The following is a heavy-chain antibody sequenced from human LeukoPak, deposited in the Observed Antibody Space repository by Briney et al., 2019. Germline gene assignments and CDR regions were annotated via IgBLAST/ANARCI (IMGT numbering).Heavy chain of an antibody. CDR2: INPSGGST. J-gene: IGHJ4*02. CDR1: GYTFTSYY. V-gene: IGHV1-46*01. Sequence: ASVKVSCKASGYTFTSYYMHWVRQAPGQGLEWMGIINPSGGSTSYAQKFQGRVTMTRDMSTSTVYMELSSLRSEDTAVYYCARVGYCSSTSCYSTLDYWGQGTLVTVSS. CDR3: ARVGYCSSTSCYSTLDY. D-gene: IGHD2-2*01.